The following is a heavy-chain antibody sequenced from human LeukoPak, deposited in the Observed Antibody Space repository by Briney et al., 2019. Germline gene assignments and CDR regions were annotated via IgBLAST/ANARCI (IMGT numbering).Heavy chain of an antibody. Sequence: SETLSLTCTVSGGSLSGNYWRWIRPTPGEGLEWVAYIFNSVTTNYNPPLQSRPTISADTSNNQTFLTLNSVPAAATAVYYCARLGRLDGYVCDSWGQGTLVTVSS. J-gene: IGHJ4*02. CDR2: IFNSVTT. V-gene: IGHV4-59*08. CDR1: GGSLSGNY. CDR3: ARLGRLDGYVCDS. D-gene: IGHD5-24*01.